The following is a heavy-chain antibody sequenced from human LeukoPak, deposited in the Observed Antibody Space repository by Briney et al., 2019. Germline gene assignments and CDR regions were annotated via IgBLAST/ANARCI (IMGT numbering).Heavy chain of an antibody. CDR3: ARDEYDSSGYIDYFDY. Sequence: SETLSLTCSVSGGSISGYYWSWIRQPPGKGLEWIGYIHYSGSTHYNPSLKSRVTISVDTSKNQFSLKLSSVTAADTAVYYCARDEYDSSGYIDYFDYWGQGTLVTVSS. V-gene: IGHV4-59*12. D-gene: IGHD3-22*01. CDR2: IHYSGST. CDR1: GGSISGYY. J-gene: IGHJ4*02.